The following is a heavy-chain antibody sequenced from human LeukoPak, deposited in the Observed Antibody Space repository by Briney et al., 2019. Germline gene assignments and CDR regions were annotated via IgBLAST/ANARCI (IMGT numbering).Heavy chain of an antibody. V-gene: IGHV4-31*03. CDR1: GGSISSGGYY. Sequence: PSETLSLTCTVSGGSISSGGYYWSWIRQHPGKGLEWIGYIYYSGSTYYNPSHKSRVTISVDKSKNQFSLKLSSVTAADTAVYYCARGTVVITTIDYWGQGTLVTVSS. J-gene: IGHJ4*02. CDR2: IYYSGST. D-gene: IGHD3-22*01. CDR3: ARGTVVITTIDY.